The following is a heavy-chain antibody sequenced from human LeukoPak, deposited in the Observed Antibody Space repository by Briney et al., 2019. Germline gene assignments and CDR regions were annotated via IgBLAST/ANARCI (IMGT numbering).Heavy chain of an antibody. Sequence: GASVKVSCKASGGTFSSYAISWVRQAPGQGLEWMGGIIPIFGTANYAQKFQGRVTITADKSTSTAYMELSSLRSEDTAVYYCASPLRYYGDYGLYAFDIWGQGTKVTVSS. CDR3: ASPLRYYGDYGLYAFDI. CDR2: IIPIFGTA. V-gene: IGHV1-69*06. D-gene: IGHD4-17*01. J-gene: IGHJ3*02. CDR1: GGTFSSYA.